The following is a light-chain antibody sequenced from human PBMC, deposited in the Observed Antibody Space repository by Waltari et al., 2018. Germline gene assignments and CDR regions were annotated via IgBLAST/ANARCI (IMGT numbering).Light chain of an antibody. V-gene: IGLV2-23*02. Sequence: QSALTPPASVSGSHGPSITISCTGTSSDVGTSNFSCWYQQHPGKAPKLMIYEVIKPPSGVSNRFSGSKSGNTASLTISGLKDEDEADYYCCSYAGTDTVIIFGGGTKVTVL. CDR3: CSYAGTDTVII. J-gene: IGLJ2*01. CDR1: SSDVGTSNF. CDR2: EVI.